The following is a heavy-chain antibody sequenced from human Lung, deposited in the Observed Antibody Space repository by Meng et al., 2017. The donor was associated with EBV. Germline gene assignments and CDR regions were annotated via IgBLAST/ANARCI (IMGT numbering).Heavy chain of an antibody. V-gene: IGHV4-31*01. Sequence: VELLESGPWLVKPSQTMSLTCTFSGGSISSGGYYWSWIRQHPGKSLEWIGYIYYSGSTYYNPSLKSLVSISVDTSNNQFSLKLSSVTAADTAVYYCARAVDTGYFDYWGQGTLVTVSS. J-gene: IGHJ4*02. CDR1: GGSISSGGYY. D-gene: IGHD5-18*01. CDR2: IYYSGST. CDR3: ARAVDTGYFDY.